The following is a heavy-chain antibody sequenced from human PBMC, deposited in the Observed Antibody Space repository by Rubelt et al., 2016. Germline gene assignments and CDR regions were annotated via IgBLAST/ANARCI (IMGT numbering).Heavy chain of an antibody. CDR2: INACNGNT. CDR1: GYTFTSYA. J-gene: IGHJ4*02. D-gene: IGHD1-26*01. Sequence: QFQLVQSGAEAKKPGASVKVSCKASGYTFTSYAMHSVRQAPGQRLDWMGWINACNGNTNYSPKFQGRVTITRDTSASTAYMELSSLRSEDTAVYYCARDIYSGSYYGYWGQGTLVTVSS. V-gene: IGHV1-3*01. CDR3: ARDIYSGSYYGY.